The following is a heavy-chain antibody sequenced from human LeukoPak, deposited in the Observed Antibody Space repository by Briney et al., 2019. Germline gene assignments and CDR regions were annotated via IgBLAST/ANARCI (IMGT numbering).Heavy chain of an antibody. V-gene: IGHV4-39*02. J-gene: IGHJ4*02. D-gene: IGHD3-22*01. CDR1: GGSISSSGYY. Sequence: PSETLSLTCTVSGGSISSSGYYWAWIRQPPGKGLEWIGSIYYSGSTYYNPSLKSRVTISVDTSKNQFSLKLSSVTAADPAVYYCAREDYYDRRLDYWGQGTLVTVSS. CDR2: IYYSGST. CDR3: AREDYYDRRLDY.